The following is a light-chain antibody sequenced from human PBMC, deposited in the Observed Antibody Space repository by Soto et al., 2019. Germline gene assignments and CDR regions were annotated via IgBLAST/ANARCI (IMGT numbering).Light chain of an antibody. CDR3: QSYDSSLSGSL. CDR2: GNS. V-gene: IGLV1-40*01. CDR1: NSNIGAGYD. J-gene: IGLJ1*01. Sequence: QSVLTQPPSVSGAPGQRVTISCTGSNSNIGAGYDVHWYQQLPGTAPKLLIYGNSNRPSGVPDRFSGSKSVTSASLAITGLQAEDEADYYCQSYDSSLSGSLFGTGTNVTVL.